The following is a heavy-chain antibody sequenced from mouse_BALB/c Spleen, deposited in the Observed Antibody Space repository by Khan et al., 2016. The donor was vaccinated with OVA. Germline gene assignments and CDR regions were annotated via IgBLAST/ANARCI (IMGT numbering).Heavy chain of an antibody. CDR3: KISTINA. J-gene: IGHJ2*01. CDR2: IDPANGNT. CDR1: GYNIKDIY. V-gene: IGHV14-3*02. Sequence: EVQLQQSGAELVKPAASLKLSCTASGYNIKDIYIHWVKQRPEKGLEWIRRIDPANGNTKYDQKFQGKATLTADTSSNTAYLQLSSLTSAGTAVYYSKISTINAWGQGTTLTVSS.